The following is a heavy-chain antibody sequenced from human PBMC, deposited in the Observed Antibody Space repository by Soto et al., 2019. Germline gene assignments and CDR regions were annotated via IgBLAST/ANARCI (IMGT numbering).Heavy chain of an antibody. J-gene: IGHJ6*02. CDR1: GFTFIGYW. CDR2: IKQDGSEQ. Sequence: EVQLVESGGGLVQPGWSLRLSCAASGFTFIGYWMSWVRQAPGKGLEWVANIKQDGSEQFYVDSVKGRFTISRDNAKNSLYLQMNSLRAEDTAVYYCAREAVWGQGTTVTVSS. V-gene: IGHV3-7*05. CDR3: AREAV.